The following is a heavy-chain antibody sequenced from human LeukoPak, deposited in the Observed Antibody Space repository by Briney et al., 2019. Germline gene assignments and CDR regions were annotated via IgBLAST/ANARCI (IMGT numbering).Heavy chain of an antibody. D-gene: IGHD3-22*01. CDR2: FDPEDGET. Sequence: GASVKVSCKVSGYTLTELSMHWVRQAPGKGLEWMGGFDPEDGETIYAQKFQGRVTMTEDTSTDTAYMELSSLRSEDTAVYYCATDLHRFIYYDSSGYYFDYWGQGTLVTVSS. V-gene: IGHV1-24*01. CDR3: ATDLHRFIYYDSSGYYFDY. J-gene: IGHJ4*02. CDR1: GYTLTELS.